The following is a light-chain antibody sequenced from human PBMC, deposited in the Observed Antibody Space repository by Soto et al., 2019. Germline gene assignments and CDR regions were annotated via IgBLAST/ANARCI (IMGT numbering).Light chain of an antibody. Sequence: GDRVTIPCRASQVIANYLAWYQQAPGKVPKLLIYAASTLQSGVPSRFSGSGSGTDFTLTISRLEPEEFAVYYCQQYGSSSRTFGQGTKVDIK. CDR3: QQYGSSSRT. V-gene: IGKV1-27*01. J-gene: IGKJ1*01. CDR2: AAS. CDR1: QVIANY.